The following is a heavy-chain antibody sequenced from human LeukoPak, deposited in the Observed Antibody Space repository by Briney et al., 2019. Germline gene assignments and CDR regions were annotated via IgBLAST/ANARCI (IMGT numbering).Heavy chain of an antibody. CDR2: INGDGSST. V-gene: IGHV3-74*01. CDR1: GFTFSGFW. D-gene: IGHD2-15*01. Sequence: GGSVRLSCAGSGFTFSGFWMHWVRQAPGKGMVWVSRINGDGSSTNYADSVKGRFTISRDNARNTLYLQMNSLRAEDTGVYYCARGLTPGGGRSAAYWGQGTLVTVSS. CDR3: ARGLTPGGGRSAAY. J-gene: IGHJ4*02.